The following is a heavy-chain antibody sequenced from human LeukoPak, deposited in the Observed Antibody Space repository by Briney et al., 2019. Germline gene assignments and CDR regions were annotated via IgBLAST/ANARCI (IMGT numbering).Heavy chain of an antibody. J-gene: IGHJ6*03. V-gene: IGHV4-34*01. CDR2: INHSGST. Sequence: SETLSLTCAVYGGSFSGYYWSWIRQPPGKGLEWIGEINHSGSTNYNPSLKSRVTISVDTFKNQFSLKLSSVTAADTAVYYCAGGQPDYYYYYMDVWGKGTTVTVSS. CDR1: GGSFSGYY. CDR3: AGGQPDYYYYYMDV.